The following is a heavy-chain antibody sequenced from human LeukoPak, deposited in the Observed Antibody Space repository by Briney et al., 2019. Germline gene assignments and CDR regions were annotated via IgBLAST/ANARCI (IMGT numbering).Heavy chain of an antibody. CDR3: ARARTSIRFTDSFDI. CDR2: IIPILRSA. D-gene: IGHD2-21*01. V-gene: IGHV1-69*13. J-gene: IGHJ3*02. CDR1: GGTFSSYA. Sequence: SVNVSCKASGGTFSSYAITWVRQAPGQGLEWLGGIIPILRSASYAQKFRGRLRMTSDESTTTAYMELSSLSSDDTAMYFCARARTSIRFTDSFDIWSQGTLVTVSS.